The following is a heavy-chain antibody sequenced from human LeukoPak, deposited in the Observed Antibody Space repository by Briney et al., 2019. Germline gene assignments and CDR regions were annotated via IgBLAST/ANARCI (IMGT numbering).Heavy chain of an antibody. V-gene: IGHV1-69*04. Sequence: ASVKVSCKASGGTFSSYAISWVRQAPGQGLEWMGRIIPILGIANYAQKFQGRVTITADKSTSTAYMELSSLRSEDTAIYYCARELRRDEHWGQGTLVTVSS. CDR1: GGTFSSYA. CDR2: IIPILGIA. CDR3: ARELRRDEH. J-gene: IGHJ4*02.